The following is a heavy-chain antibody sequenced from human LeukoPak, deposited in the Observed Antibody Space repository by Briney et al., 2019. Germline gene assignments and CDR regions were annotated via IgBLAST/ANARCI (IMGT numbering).Heavy chain of an antibody. J-gene: IGHJ4*02. V-gene: IGHV5-51*04. CDR1: GYSFTSYW. CDR2: IYPGDSDT. D-gene: IGHD3/OR15-3a*01. CDR3: ATVRVDGFYFDY. Sequence: GESLKISCKGSGYSFTSYWIGWVRQMPGKGLEWMGIIYPGDSDTRYSPSFKGQVTISADKPTSTAYLQWSSLKAPDTAMYYCATVRVDGFYFDYWGQGTLVTVSS.